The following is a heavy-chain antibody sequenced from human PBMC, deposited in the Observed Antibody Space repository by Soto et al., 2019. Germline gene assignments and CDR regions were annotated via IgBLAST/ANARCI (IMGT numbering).Heavy chain of an antibody. J-gene: IGHJ6*04. D-gene: IGHD5-18*01. CDR2: ISYDGRNK. Sequence: WGSLRLSCAASGFTFSSYAIHWVRQAPGQGLEWVAVISYDGRNKYYADSVKGRFTISRDNSKNTLYLHMNSLRAEDTAVYYCARDRYSYCYYYYGMDVWGRGTKVTVYS. CDR1: GFTFSSYA. CDR3: ARDRYSYCYYYYGMDV. V-gene: IGHV3-30-3*01.